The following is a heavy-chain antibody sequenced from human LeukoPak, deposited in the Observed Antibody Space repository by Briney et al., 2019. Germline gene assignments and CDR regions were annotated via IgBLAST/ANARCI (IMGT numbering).Heavy chain of an antibody. CDR3: AGSFYGSGSSNIPPNWFDP. V-gene: IGHV3-30*04. D-gene: IGHD3-10*01. Sequence: PGGSLRLSCAASGFTFSSYAMSWVRQAPGKGLEWVAVISYDGSNKYYADSVKGRFTISRDNSKNTLYLQMNSLRAEDTAVYYCAGSFYGSGSSNIPPNWFDPWGQGTLVTASS. J-gene: IGHJ5*02. CDR2: ISYDGSNK. CDR1: GFTFSSYA.